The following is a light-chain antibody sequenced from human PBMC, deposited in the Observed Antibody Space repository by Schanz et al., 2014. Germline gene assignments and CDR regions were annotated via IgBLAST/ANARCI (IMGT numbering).Light chain of an antibody. J-gene: IGKJ5*01. CDR3: QQLDSYPFT. CDR1: QSISSH. Sequence: DIQMTQSPSSLSASVGDRVTITCRASQSISSHLNWYQQKPGKAPKLLIYAASSLKSGVPSRFSGSGSGTDYTLTISSLQPEDFATYYCQQLDSYPFTFGQGTRLEI. V-gene: IGKV1-39*01. CDR2: AAS.